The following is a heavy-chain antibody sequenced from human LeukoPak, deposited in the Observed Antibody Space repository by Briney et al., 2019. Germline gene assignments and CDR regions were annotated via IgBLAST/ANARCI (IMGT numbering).Heavy chain of an antibody. CDR3: ARSGGSTVTTRYFDL. Sequence: PSETLSLLCTLSGRFNNSHYGRWTRQPPGKGLEWIGYIYYSGSTNYNPSLKSRVTISVDTSKNQFSLKLSSVTAADTAGYYCARSGGSTVTTRYFDLWSRGPLVTVSS. CDR1: GRFNNSHY. D-gene: IGHD4-17*01. V-gene: IGHV4-59*08. J-gene: IGHJ2*01. CDR2: IYYSGST.